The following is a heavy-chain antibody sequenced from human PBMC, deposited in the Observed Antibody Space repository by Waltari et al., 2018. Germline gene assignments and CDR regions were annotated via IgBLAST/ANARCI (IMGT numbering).Heavy chain of an antibody. J-gene: IGHJ5*02. Sequence: QVQLQESGPRLVKPSATLSLTCSVSGFPIGREYYWAWVRPSPGEGLVWIGSTYHSGSADYNPSLKGRVTISVDTSKNQFSLKLTSVTVADSGVYYCARLSPYTSSGDFFDPWGQGALVTVSS. V-gene: IGHV4-38-2*01. CDR1: GFPIGREYY. CDR2: TYHSGSA. D-gene: IGHD2-21*02. CDR3: ARLSPYTSSGDFFDP.